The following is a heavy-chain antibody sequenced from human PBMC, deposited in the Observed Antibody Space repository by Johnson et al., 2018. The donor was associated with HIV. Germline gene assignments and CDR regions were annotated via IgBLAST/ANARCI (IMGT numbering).Heavy chain of an antibody. CDR1: GFTFDDYA. J-gene: IGHJ3*02. CDR2: ISWNSGSI. CDR3: AKDTYYASSGWVAFDI. D-gene: IGHD3-22*01. V-gene: IGHV3-9*01. Sequence: VQLVESGGGLVQPGRSLRLSCAASGFTFDDYAMHWVRQAPGKGLEWVSSISWNSGSIGYADSVKGRFTISRDNAKNSLYLQMNSLRAEDTALYYCAKDTYYASSGWVAFDIWCQGTMVTVSS.